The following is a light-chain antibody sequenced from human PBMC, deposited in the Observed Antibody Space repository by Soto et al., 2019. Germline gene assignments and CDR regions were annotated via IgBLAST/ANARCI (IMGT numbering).Light chain of an antibody. CDR1: QSISNH. J-gene: IGKJ1*01. V-gene: IGKV1-39*01. CDR2: AAS. Sequence: DIRMTHSPSSLSSSVEDRAIIPCRASQSISNHLDWYQQKPGKAPRLLIFAASSMASGIPSRFSGSGSGPDFSLTISSLQPEDFAVYYCQQYRRTPRTFGQGTDV. CDR3: QQYRRTPRT.